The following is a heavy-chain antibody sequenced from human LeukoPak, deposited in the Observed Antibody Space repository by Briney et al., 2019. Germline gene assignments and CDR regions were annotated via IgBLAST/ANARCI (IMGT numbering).Heavy chain of an antibody. Sequence: PSETLSLTCAVYGGSFSGYYWSWIRQPPGKGLEWIGEINHSGSTNYNPSLKSRVTISVDTSKNQFSLKLSSVTAADTAVYYCARQFIMFGEFTIDYWGQGTLVTVSS. J-gene: IGHJ4*02. V-gene: IGHV4-34*01. D-gene: IGHD3-10*02. CDR2: INHSGST. CDR1: GGSFSGYY. CDR3: ARQFIMFGEFTIDY.